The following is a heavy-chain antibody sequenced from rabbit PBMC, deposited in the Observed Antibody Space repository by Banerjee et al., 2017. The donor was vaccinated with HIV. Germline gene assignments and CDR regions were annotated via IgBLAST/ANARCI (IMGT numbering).Heavy chain of an antibody. CDR2: IYTGDGST. D-gene: IGHD1-1*01. V-gene: IGHV1S47*01. J-gene: IGHJ3*01. Sequence: GLEWIGCIYTGDGSTYYASWVNGRFSISRENTQNTVSLQMNSLTAADTATYFCARDLTGVIGWNFGLWGQGTLVTVS. CDR3: ARDLTGVIGWNFGL.